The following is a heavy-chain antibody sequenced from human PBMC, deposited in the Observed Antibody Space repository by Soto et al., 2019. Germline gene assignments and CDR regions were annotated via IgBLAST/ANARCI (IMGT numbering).Heavy chain of an antibody. CDR3: AKGAGHRIYLGMEV. J-gene: IGHJ6*01. D-gene: IGHD1-26*01. CDR1: GFSISDYG. V-gene: IGHV3-30*18. Sequence: GGSLRLSCAASGFSISDYGMEWFRQAPGKGLEWVALISYDGSNTYYADSVKGRFTISRDNSKDTLFLQMTGLRREDTAVYYCAKGAGHRIYLGMEVWGQGTTVTVSS. CDR2: ISYDGSNT.